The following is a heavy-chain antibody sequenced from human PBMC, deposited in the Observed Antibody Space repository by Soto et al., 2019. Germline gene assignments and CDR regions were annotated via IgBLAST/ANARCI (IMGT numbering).Heavy chain of an antibody. J-gene: IGHJ4*02. Sequence: GGSLRLSCAASGFTFSSYGMHWVRQAPGKGLEWVAVIWYDGSNKYYADSVKGRFTISRDNSKNTLYLQMNSLRAEDTAVYYCAKGRVADPLHPDYWGQGTLVTVSS. CDR1: GFTFSSYG. CDR2: IWYDGSNK. CDR3: AKGRVADPLHPDY. V-gene: IGHV3-30*02.